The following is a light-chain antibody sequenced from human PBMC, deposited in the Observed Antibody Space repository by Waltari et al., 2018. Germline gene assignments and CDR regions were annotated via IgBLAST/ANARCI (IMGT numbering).Light chain of an antibody. Sequence: EIVMTQSPATLSVSPGERATLSCRASQSVSSTLAWYQQKPGQAPSLLIYGASTRATGIPASVRGSGSGTEFTLPISSLQSEDFAVYYCQQYNNWPPITFGQGTRLEIK. CDR3: QQYNNWPPIT. CDR2: GAS. CDR1: QSVSST. V-gene: IGKV3-15*01. J-gene: IGKJ5*01.